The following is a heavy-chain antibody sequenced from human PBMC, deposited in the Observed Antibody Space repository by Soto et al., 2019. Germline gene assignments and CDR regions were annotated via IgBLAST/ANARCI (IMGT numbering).Heavy chain of an antibody. J-gene: IGHJ6*02. D-gene: IGHD3-3*01. CDR1: GGTFSSYA. CDR3: ARLANSDFWSGSRYGMDV. Sequence: QVPLVQSGAEVKKPGSSVKVSCKASGGTFSSYAISWVRQAPGQGLEWMGGIIPIFGTANYAQKFQGRVTITADESTSTAYMELSSLRSEDTAVYYCARLANSDFWSGSRYGMDVWGQGTTVTVSS. V-gene: IGHV1-69*01. CDR2: IIPIFGTA.